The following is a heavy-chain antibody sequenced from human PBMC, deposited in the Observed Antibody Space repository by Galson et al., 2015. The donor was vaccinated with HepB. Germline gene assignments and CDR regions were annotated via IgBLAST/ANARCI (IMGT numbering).Heavy chain of an antibody. CDR3: ARAEGSGYYYVGY. Sequence: SVKVSCKASGYTFSRYGMNWVRQAPGQGPEWMGRINTNTGNPTYAQGFRGRFVFSSDTSVSTAYLQINSLKAEDTAVYYCARAEGSGYYYVGYWGQGTLVTVSS. CDR2: INTNTGNP. V-gene: IGHV7-4-1*02. CDR1: GYTFSRYG. D-gene: IGHD3-22*01. J-gene: IGHJ4*02.